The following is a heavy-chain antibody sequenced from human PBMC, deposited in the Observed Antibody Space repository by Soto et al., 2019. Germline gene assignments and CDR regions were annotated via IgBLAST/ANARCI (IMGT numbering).Heavy chain of an antibody. Sequence: PGRSLRLSCAAAGFTGSSYWMSWVRQAPGKGLEWVANIKQDGSGKYYVDSVKGRFTISRDNAKNSLYLQMNSMRAEDTAVYYCARDPNIVLVPAALRSYYYYYGMDVWGQGTTVTVSS. D-gene: IGHD2-2*01. CDR1: GFTGSSYW. CDR3: ARDPNIVLVPAALRSYYYYYGMDV. J-gene: IGHJ6*02. CDR2: IKQDGSGK. V-gene: IGHV3-7*01.